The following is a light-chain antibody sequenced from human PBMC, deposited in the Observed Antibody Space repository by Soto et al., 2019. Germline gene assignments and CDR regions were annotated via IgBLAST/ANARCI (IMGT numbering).Light chain of an antibody. V-gene: IGLV1-40*01. CDR3: QSYDSSLSAL. CDR1: SSNIGAGYD. Sequence: QSVRTQPPSVSGAPGQRVTISCTGSSSNIGAGYDVHWYQQLPGTAPKLLIYGNSNRASGVPDRFSGSKSGTSASLAITGLQAEDEADYYCQSYDSSLSALFGGGTKLTVL. J-gene: IGLJ2*01. CDR2: GNS.